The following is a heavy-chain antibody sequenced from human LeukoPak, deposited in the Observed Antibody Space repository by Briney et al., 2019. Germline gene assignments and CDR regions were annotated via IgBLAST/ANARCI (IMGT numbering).Heavy chain of an antibody. CDR3: ARETWGSYRGGAFDI. CDR1: GGTFSSYA. J-gene: IGHJ3*02. Sequence: ASVKVSCKASGGTFSSYAISWVRQAPGQGLEWMGRIIPIFGTANYAQKFQGRVTITTDESTSTAYMELSGLRSEDTAVYYCARETWGSYRGGAFDIWGQGTMVTVSS. V-gene: IGHV1-69*05. D-gene: IGHD1-26*01. CDR2: IIPIFGTA.